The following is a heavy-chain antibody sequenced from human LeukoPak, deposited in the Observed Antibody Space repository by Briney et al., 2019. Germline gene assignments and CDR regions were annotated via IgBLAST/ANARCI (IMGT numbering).Heavy chain of an antibody. CDR3: APYYYDSSGYYSIDY. CDR1: GFTFSSYG. J-gene: IGHJ4*02. D-gene: IGHD3-22*01. Sequence: GGSLRLSCAASGFTFSSYGMHWVRQAPGKGLEWVAFIRYDGSNKYYADSVKSRFTISRDNSKNTLYLQMNSLRAEDTAVYYCAPYYYDSSGYYSIDYWGQGTLVTVSS. V-gene: IGHV3-30*02. CDR2: IRYDGSNK.